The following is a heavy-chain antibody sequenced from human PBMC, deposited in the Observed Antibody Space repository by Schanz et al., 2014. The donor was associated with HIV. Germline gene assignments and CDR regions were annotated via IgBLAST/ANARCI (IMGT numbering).Heavy chain of an antibody. J-gene: IGHJ4*02. V-gene: IGHV3-74*01. Sequence: EVQLVESGGALVQPGGSLRLSCAASGFTFNNYWMHWVRQAPGKGLVWVSPNNSDGSSTTYADSVKGRFTISRDNAKNTLFLQMNSLRAEDTAVYYCVRGRYFDWLFPYGGQGTLVTVSS. D-gene: IGHD3-9*01. CDR3: VRGRYFDWLFPY. CDR2: NNSDGSST. CDR1: GFTFNNYW.